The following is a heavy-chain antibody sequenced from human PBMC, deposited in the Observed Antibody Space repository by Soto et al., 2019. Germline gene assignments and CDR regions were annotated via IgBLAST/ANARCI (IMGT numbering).Heavy chain of an antibody. CDR3: AKDHGIDFFGMRLFDY. CDR1: GFTFDDYA. Sequence: GGSLRLSCAASGFTFDDYAMHWVRQAPGKGLEWVSGISWNSGSIGYADSVKGRFTISRDNAKNSLYLQMNSLRAEDTALYYCAKDHGIDFFGMRLFDYWGQGTLVTVSS. J-gene: IGHJ4*02. V-gene: IGHV3-9*01. CDR2: ISWNSGSI. D-gene: IGHD3-3*01.